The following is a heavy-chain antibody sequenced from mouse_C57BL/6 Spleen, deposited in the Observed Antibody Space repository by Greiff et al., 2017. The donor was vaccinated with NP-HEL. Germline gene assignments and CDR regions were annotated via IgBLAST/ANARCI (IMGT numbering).Heavy chain of an antibody. J-gene: IGHJ1*03. D-gene: IGHD2-1*01. Sequence: EVKLQESGPGLVKPSQSLSLTCSVPGYSITSGYYWNWIRQFPGNKLEWMGYISYDGSNNYNPSLKNRISITRDTSKNQFFLKLNSVTTEDTATYYCAREHYGNYDWYFDVWGTVTTVTVSS. V-gene: IGHV3-6*01. CDR2: ISYDGSN. CDR1: GYSITSGYY. CDR3: AREHYGNYDWYFDV.